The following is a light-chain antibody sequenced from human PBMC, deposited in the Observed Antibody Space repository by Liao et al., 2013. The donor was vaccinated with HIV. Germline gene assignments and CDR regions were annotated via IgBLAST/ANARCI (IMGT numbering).Light chain of an antibody. CDR1: ALAKLY. CDR2: YDS. CDR3: QVWDSSSNHVV. J-gene: IGLJ2*01. V-gene: IGLV3-21*02. Sequence: SYELTQPPSVSVSPGQTARITCSGGALAKLYVYWYQQKPGQAPVLVISYDSDRPSGIPERFSGFNPGNTATLTISRVEAGDEADYYCQVWDSSSNHVVFGGGTKLTVL.